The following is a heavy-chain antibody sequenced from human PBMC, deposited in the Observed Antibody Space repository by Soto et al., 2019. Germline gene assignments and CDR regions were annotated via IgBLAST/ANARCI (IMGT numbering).Heavy chain of an antibody. CDR1: GDSIKTHY. V-gene: IGHV4-59*11. CDR3: ASGWMAAFDN. Sequence: NPSETLSLTCNVTGDSIKTHYWSWNRQAPGKGLEWIGYIYYSGSTLYNPSLKRRVTISADTAKNQFSLRLTSLTAADTAVYYCASGWMAAFDNWGQGTLVTVSS. D-gene: IGHD2-2*03. CDR2: IYYSGST. J-gene: IGHJ4*02.